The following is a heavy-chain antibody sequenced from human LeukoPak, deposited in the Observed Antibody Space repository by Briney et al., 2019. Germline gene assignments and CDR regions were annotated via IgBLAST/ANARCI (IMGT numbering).Heavy chain of an antibody. J-gene: IGHJ6*03. Sequence: GASVKVSCKASGYTFTSYYMHWVRQAPGQGLEWMGIINPSGGSTSYAQKFQGRVTMTRDMSTSTVYMELSGLRSEDTAVYYCARGRPQSYYGSGRLLFDYYMDVWGKGTTVTVSS. V-gene: IGHV1-46*01. CDR1: GYTFTSYY. CDR2: INPSGGST. D-gene: IGHD3-10*01. CDR3: ARGRPQSYYGSGRLLFDYYMDV.